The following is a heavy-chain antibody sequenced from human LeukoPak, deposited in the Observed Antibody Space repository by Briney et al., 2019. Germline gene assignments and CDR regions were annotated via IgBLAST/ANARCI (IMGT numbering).Heavy chain of an antibody. CDR1: GFTFSSYT. J-gene: IGHJ4*02. CDR3: AKDGGLWVSTHWGDS. V-gene: IGHV3-23*01. CDR2: ITTSDGNT. D-gene: IGHD7-27*01. Sequence: GGSLRLSCAASGFTFSSYTMSWVRQAPGKGLEWVSTITTSDGNTYYADSVKGRFTVSRDNSKNTLFLQMNSLRAEDTAVYYCAKDGGLWVSTHWGDSWGRGTLVTVSS.